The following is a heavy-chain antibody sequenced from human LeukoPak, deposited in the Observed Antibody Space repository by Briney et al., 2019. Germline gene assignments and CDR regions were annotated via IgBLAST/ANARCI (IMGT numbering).Heavy chain of an antibody. Sequence: GGSLRLSCAASGFTFSSYSMNWVRQAPGKGLEWVSSISSSSSYIYYADSVKGRFTISRDNAKNSLYLQMNSLRAEDTAVYYCARDRELPPKYFDYWGQGTLVTVSS. J-gene: IGHJ4*02. CDR3: ARDRELPPKYFDY. CDR2: ISSSSSYI. V-gene: IGHV3-21*01. CDR1: GFTFSSYS. D-gene: IGHD1-26*01.